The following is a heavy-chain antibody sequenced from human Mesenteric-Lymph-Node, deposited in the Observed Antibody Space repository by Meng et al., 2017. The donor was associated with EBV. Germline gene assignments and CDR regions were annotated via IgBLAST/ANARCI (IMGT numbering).Heavy chain of an antibody. CDR1: GYTFTSYA. CDR3: ARDSSGDSRRFDP. D-gene: IGHD6-19*01. J-gene: IGHJ5*02. CDR2: ITVGNGDT. Sequence: QVQLVQSGAEVXXXXXSVKVSCEASGYTFTSYAMHWVRQAPGQRLEWMGWITVGNGDTKYSQKFHGRVTITRDTSATTAYMELSSLTSEDTAVYYCARDSSGDSRRFDPWGQGTLVTVSS. V-gene: IGHV1-3*01.